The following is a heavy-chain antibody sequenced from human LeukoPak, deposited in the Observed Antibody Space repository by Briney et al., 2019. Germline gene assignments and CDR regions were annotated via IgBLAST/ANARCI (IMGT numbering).Heavy chain of an antibody. CDR3: ARGAPMPYCSSTSCYAANYYYYMDV. Sequence: GASVTVSCKASGYAFTSYDINWVRQATGQGLEWMGWMNPNSGNTGYAQKFQGRVTMTRNTSISTAYMELSSLRSEDTAVYYCARGAPMPYCSSTSCYAANYYYYMDVWGKGTTVTASS. CDR1: GYAFTSYD. CDR2: MNPNSGNT. D-gene: IGHD2-2*01. J-gene: IGHJ6*03. V-gene: IGHV1-8*01.